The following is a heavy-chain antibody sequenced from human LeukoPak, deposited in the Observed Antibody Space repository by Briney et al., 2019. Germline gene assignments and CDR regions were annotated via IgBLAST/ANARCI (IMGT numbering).Heavy chain of an antibody. V-gene: IGHV4-34*01. CDR3: ARGDSSSWLNY. CDR1: GGSFSGHY. CDR2: IHPSGST. J-gene: IGHJ4*02. D-gene: IGHD6-13*01. Sequence: SETLSLTCAVYGGSFSGHYWSWTRQPPGKGLEWIGEIHPSGSTSYNPSLKSRVIMSVDTSKNQFSLKLSSVTAADTAVYYCARGDSSSWLNYWGQGTLVTVSS.